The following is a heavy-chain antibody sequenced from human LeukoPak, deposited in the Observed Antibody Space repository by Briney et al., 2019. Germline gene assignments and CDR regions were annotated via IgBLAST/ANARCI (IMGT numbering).Heavy chain of an antibody. Sequence: GGSLRLSCAASGLTFSSYAMSWVRQAPGKGLEWDSAISGSGGSTYYADSVKGRFTISRDNSKNTLYLQMNSLRAEDTAVYYCAKVAYYDFWSGSVDYWGQGTLVTVSS. J-gene: IGHJ4*02. CDR3: AKVAYYDFWSGSVDY. CDR2: ISGSGGST. D-gene: IGHD3-3*01. CDR1: GLTFSSYA. V-gene: IGHV3-23*01.